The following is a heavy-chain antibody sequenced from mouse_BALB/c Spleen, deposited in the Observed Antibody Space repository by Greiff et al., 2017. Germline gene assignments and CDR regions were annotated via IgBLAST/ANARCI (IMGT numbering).Heavy chain of an antibody. Sequence: VQLQQPGAELVMPGASVKMSCKASGYTFTDYWMHWVKQRPGQGLEWIGAIDTSDSYTSYNQKFKGKATLTVDESSSTAYMQLSSLTSEDSAVYYCARSGKYGNYVAMDYWGQGTSVTVSS. V-gene: IGHV1-69*01. CDR2: IDTSDSYT. D-gene: IGHD2-10*02. CDR1: GYTFTDYW. J-gene: IGHJ4*01. CDR3: ARSGKYGNYVAMDY.